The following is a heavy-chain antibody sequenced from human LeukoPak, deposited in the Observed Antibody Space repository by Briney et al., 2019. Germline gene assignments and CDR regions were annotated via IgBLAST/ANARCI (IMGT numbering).Heavy chain of an antibody. J-gene: IGHJ5*02. CDR1: GGSMRNYY. V-gene: IGHV4-59*01. CDR2: IYYSGGT. CDR3: ARGQLGSGMDDP. Sequence: PSETLSLTCTVSGGSMRNYYWSWIRQPPGKGLEWIGYIYYSGGTNYNPSLKSRVTISVDTSKNQFSLKLSSVTAADTAVYYCARGQLGSGMDDPWGQGTLVTVSS. D-gene: IGHD3-10*01.